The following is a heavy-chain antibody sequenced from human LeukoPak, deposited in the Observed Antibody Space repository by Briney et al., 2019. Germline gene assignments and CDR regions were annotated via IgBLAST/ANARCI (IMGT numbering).Heavy chain of an antibody. Sequence: GGSLRLSCAASGFTFNNAWMSWVRQAPGKGLEWVSYISSSGSTIYYADSVKGRFTISRDNAKNSLYLQMNSLRAEDTAVYYCARDIVGATNYWGQGTLVTVSS. CDR2: ISSSGSTI. D-gene: IGHD1-26*01. CDR3: ARDIVGATNY. J-gene: IGHJ4*02. CDR1: GFTFNNAW. V-gene: IGHV3-11*04.